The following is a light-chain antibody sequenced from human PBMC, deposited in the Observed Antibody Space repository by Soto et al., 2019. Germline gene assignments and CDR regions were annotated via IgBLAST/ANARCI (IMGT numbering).Light chain of an antibody. CDR1: SSDVGGYNF. CDR2: DVT. CDR3: SSYTSSSNVV. Sequence: QSALTQPASVSGSPGQSITISCTGTSSDVGGYNFVSWYQQQPGKAPKLIIYDVTTRPSGVSNRFSGSKSGNTASLTISGLQGEDEADYYCSSYTSSSNVVFGGGTQLTVL. V-gene: IGLV2-14*01. J-gene: IGLJ2*01.